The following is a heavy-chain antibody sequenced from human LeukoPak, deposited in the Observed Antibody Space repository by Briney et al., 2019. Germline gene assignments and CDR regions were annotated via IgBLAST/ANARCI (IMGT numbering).Heavy chain of an antibody. V-gene: IGHV4-34*01. D-gene: IGHD4-23*01. CDR3: ARGIFYGGRNQYIWFDL. CDR1: GGSFSGYY. J-gene: IGHJ5*02. Sequence: SETLSLTCAVYGGSFSGYYWSWIRQAPGKGLEWIGESSHSGSSNYNPSLKSRITMSLDTSKSQVSLRLTSVTAADTAIYYCARGIFYGGRNQYIWFDLWGQGTLVTVSS. CDR2: SSHSGSS.